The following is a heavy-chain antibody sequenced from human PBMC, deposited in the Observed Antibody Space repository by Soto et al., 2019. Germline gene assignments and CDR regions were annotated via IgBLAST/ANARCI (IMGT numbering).Heavy chain of an antibody. J-gene: IGHJ6*02. CDR2: ISCDGSNK. D-gene: IGHD5-18*01. Sequence: GGSLRFSCAASGFTFSSYAMHWVRQAPGKGLEWVAVISCDGSNKYYADSVKGRFTISXXXSXXTXXLXXKXXRAXDTAVYYCARGSYSDGFGMAVGGERTTVTV. CDR3: ARGSYSDGFGMAV. V-gene: IGHV3-30-3*01. CDR1: GFTFSSYA.